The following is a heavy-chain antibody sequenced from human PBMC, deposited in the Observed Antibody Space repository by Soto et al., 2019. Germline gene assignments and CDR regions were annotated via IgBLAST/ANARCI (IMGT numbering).Heavy chain of an antibody. D-gene: IGHD3-10*01. CDR2: ISSNGVGT. V-gene: IGHV3-64*01. CDR1: GFTLSGYA. CDR3: ARRARSDFYYMDV. J-gene: IGHJ6*03. Sequence: EVQLAESGGGLAQPGGSLRLSCAASGFTLSGYAMDWVRQAPGKGLEYVSGISSNGVGTYYANSVQGRFTISRDNSKNTVDIQMGSLRPEDMGVYYCARRARSDFYYMDVWGKGTTVTVSS.